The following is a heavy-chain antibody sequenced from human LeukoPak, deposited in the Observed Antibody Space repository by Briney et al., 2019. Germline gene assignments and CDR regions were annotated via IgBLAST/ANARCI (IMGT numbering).Heavy chain of an antibody. CDR2: ISYSGNT. CDR3: ASAHGYSSSWYVV. D-gene: IGHD6-13*01. Sequence: SETLSLTCTVSGGSIISSDYHWGWVRQPPGKGLEWIGIISYSGNTDYNPSLRSRVTITVDTSKNQFSLKLSSVTAADTAVYYCASAHGYSSSWYVVWGQGTLVTVSS. CDR1: GGSIISSDYH. J-gene: IGHJ4*02. V-gene: IGHV4-39*01.